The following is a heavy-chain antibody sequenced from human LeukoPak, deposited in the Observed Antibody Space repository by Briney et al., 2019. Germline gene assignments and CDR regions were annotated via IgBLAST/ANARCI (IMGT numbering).Heavy chain of an antibody. D-gene: IGHD3-10*01. CDR1: GFTFSSCA. V-gene: IGHV3-30-3*01. CDR2: ISLDGNNK. CDR3: ATALKNVLLWFGEFLIY. J-gene: IGHJ4*02. Sequence: PGGSLRLSCAASGFTFSSCAIHWVRQAPGKGLEWVAVISLDGNNKYYADSVKGRFTISRDNSKNTLYLQINNLGPEDTAVYYCATALKNVLLWFGEFLIYWGQGTLVTVSS.